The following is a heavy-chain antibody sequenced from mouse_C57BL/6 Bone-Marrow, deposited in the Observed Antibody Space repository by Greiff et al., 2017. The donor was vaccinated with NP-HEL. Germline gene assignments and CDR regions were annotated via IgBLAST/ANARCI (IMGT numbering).Heavy chain of an antibody. V-gene: IGHV5-17*01. Sequence: EVKVVESGGGLVKPGGSLKLSCAASGFTFSDYGMHWVRQAPEKGLEWVAYISSGSSTIYYADTVKGRFTISRDNAKNTLFLQMTSLRSEDTAMYYCARLGYYGSSWDWYFDVWGTGTTVTVSS. CDR1: GFTFSDYG. CDR3: ARLGYYGSSWDWYFDV. CDR2: ISSGSSTI. J-gene: IGHJ1*03. D-gene: IGHD1-1*01.